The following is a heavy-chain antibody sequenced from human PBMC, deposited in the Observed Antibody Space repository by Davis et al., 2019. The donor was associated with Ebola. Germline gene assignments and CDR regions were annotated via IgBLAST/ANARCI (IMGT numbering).Heavy chain of an antibody. D-gene: IGHD6-6*01. Sequence: ASVKVSCKASGYSFINFGIHWVRLAPGQTFEWMGWINTANGHTKSSQKLQGRVTITRDTSASTVDMELTSLNSADTALYFCARSTAEGGRGGLDIWGQGTMITVSS. CDR2: INTANGHT. V-gene: IGHV1-3*04. CDR3: ARSTAEGGRGGLDI. J-gene: IGHJ3*02. CDR1: GYSFINFG.